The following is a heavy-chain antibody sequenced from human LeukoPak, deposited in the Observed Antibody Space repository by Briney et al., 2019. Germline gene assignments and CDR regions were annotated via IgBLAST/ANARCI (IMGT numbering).Heavy chain of an antibody. Sequence: GGSLRLSCATSGFPFSAYDMHWVRQSPGKGLEWVSAFGFAGATYYPGAVKGRFIISRDYAKNSLYLQMNSLRARDTAVYFCVRGALPGDNWYFDLWGRGTLVTVSS. V-gene: IGHV3-13*01. CDR3: VRGALPGDNWYFDL. CDR1: GFPFSAYD. J-gene: IGHJ2*01. CDR2: FGFAGAT.